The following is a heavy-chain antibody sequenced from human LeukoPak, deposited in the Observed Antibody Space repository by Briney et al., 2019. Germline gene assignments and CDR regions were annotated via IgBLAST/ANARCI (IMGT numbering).Heavy chain of an antibody. J-gene: IGHJ4*02. CDR2: ISASGSTT. Sequence: GGSLRLSCAASGFTFTDYAMGWVRQAPGQALEWASTISASGSTTYYADSVRGRFTISRDNSKNTLSLQMSSLRAEDTAVYYCAKARTPYNSGFDYWGQGTLVAASS. CDR1: GFTFTDYA. D-gene: IGHD6-19*01. CDR3: AKARTPYNSGFDY. V-gene: IGHV3-23*01.